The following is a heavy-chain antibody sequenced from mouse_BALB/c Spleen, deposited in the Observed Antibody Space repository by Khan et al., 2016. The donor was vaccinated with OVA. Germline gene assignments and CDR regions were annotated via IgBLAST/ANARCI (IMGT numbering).Heavy chain of an antibody. CDR1: GFSFSSYS. D-gene: IGHD1-1*01. V-gene: IGHV5-6-4*01. Sequence: VQLKESGGGLVRPGGSLKLSCVASGFSFSSYSMSWVRQTPEKRLEWVATISTGCSYTYYPHSVKGRFTISRDNAKYTLYMQMSSLKSEDTAMFSCIRHRGYYGVNPYFDYWGEGTTLTVSS. CDR2: ISTGCSYT. J-gene: IGHJ2*01. CDR3: IRHRGYYGVNPYFDY.